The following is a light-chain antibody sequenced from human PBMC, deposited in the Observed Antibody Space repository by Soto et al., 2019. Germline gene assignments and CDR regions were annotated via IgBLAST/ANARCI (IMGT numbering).Light chain of an antibody. CDR2: AAS. Sequence: IQLTQSPSSMSASVGDRVTISCRASQGIGFYLAWYQQKPGKAPKLLIYAASILQSGVPSRFSGSGSGTNFTLTISSLQPEDFAVYYCQQYGSSPYTFGQGTKLEIK. CDR1: QGIGFY. V-gene: IGKV1-9*01. J-gene: IGKJ2*01. CDR3: QQYGSSPYT.